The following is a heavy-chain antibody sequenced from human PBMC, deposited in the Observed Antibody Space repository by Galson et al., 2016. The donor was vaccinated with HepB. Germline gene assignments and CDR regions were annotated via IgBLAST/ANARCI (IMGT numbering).Heavy chain of an antibody. CDR3: LRGPSTSIHNWFDP. Sequence: CAISWDSVSINSASWTWIRQSLSRGLEWLGRTYYRSKWKSDYAVSLKSRITITPDTSKNQVSLQLNSVTPDDTAVYYCLRGPSTSIHNWFDPWGHGTLVTVSS. V-gene: IGHV6-1*01. D-gene: IGHD1-26*01. CDR1: WDSVSINSAS. CDR2: TYYRSKWKS. J-gene: IGHJ5*02.